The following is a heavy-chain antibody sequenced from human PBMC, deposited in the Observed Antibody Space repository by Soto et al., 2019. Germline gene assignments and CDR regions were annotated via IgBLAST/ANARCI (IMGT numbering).Heavy chain of an antibody. Sequence: EVQLLESGGGLVQPGGSLRLSCAASGFTFSSYAMSWVRQAPGKGLEWVSAISGSGGSTYYADSVKGRFTISRANSKNTLYLQTNSLRAEDTAVYYCAKDEVVLMVYAPDYWGQGTLVTVSS. D-gene: IGHD2-8*01. CDR1: GFTFSSYA. CDR3: AKDEVVLMVYAPDY. J-gene: IGHJ4*02. V-gene: IGHV3-23*01. CDR2: ISGSGGST.